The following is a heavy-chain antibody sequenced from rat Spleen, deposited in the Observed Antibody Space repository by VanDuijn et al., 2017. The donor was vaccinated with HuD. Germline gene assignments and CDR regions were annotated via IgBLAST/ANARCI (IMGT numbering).Heavy chain of an antibody. Sequence: QVQLMESGPGLVLPSETLSLPCTVYAFVLTSYNAHWVRQTPGKGLEWMGVMWSGGSTDYNSALKSRLSISRDTSKIQVLLEMSSLQTEDTAMYFCVRSGYNFDYWGQGVMVTVSS. CDR3: VRSGYNFDY. D-gene: IGHD4-3*01. CDR2: MWSGGST. V-gene: IGHV2-45*01. CDR1: AFVLTSYN. J-gene: IGHJ2*01.